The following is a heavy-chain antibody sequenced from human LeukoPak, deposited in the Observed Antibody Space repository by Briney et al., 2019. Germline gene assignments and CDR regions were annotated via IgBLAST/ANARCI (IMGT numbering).Heavy chain of an antibody. CDR3: AKEDGSGSYPGY. CDR2: IRYDGSNK. V-gene: IGHV3-30*02. Sequence: GGSLRLSCAASGFSFSSYGMHWVRQAPGKGLEWVAFIRYDGSNKYYGDSVKGRFTISGDNSKNTLYLQMNSLRAEDTAVYYCAKEDGSGSYPGYWGQGTLVTVSS. CDR1: GFSFSSYG. J-gene: IGHJ4*02. D-gene: IGHD3-10*01.